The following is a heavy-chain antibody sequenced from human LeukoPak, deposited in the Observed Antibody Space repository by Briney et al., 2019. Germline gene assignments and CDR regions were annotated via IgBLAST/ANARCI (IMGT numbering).Heavy chain of an antibody. Sequence: GGSPRLSCVACGLIFTTYDMQWVRQAPGKGLEWVAYIRFDGTDKYHADSVKGRFTISRDNSRNTVYVQMNSLRAEDTAVYYCAKHRIDTWSLDYWGPGTLVTVSS. J-gene: IGHJ4*02. CDR1: GLIFTTYD. V-gene: IGHV3-30*02. D-gene: IGHD2-21*01. CDR3: AKHRIDTWSLDY. CDR2: IRFDGTDK.